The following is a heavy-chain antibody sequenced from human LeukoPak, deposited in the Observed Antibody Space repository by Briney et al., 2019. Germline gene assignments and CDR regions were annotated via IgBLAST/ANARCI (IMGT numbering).Heavy chain of an antibody. V-gene: IGHV5-51*01. D-gene: IGHD6-6*01. J-gene: IGHJ3*02. Sequence: GESLKISCKGSGYSFTSYWIGWVRQVPGKGLEWMGIIYPGDSDTRYSPSFQGQVTISADKSISTAYLQWSSLKASDTAMYYCARQGEQLADAFDIWGQGTMVTVSS. CDR3: ARQGEQLADAFDI. CDR1: GYSFTSYW. CDR2: IYPGDSDT.